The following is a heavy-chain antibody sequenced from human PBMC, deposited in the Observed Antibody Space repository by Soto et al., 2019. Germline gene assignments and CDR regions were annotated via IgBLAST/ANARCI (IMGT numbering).Heavy chain of an antibody. Sequence: SETLSLTCAVSGGSVSSGGYSWSWIRQPPGKGLEWIGYIYHSGSTYYNPSLKSRVTISVDRSKNQFSLKLSSVTAADTAVYYCARGAPVVNDYWGQGTLVTVSS. J-gene: IGHJ4*02. CDR2: IYHSGST. V-gene: IGHV4-30-2*01. D-gene: IGHD3-22*01. CDR3: ARGAPVVNDY. CDR1: GGSVSSGGYS.